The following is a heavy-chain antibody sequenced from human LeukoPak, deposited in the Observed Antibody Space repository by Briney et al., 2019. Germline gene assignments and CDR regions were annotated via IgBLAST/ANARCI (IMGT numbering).Heavy chain of an antibody. CDR2: IYYSGST. D-gene: IGHD1-26*01. V-gene: IGHV4-39*01. CDR3: ARLLSGADRNFDY. J-gene: IGHJ4*02. Sequence: SETLSLTCTVSGGSISSYYWGWIRQPPGKGLEWIGSIYYSGSTYYNPSLKSRVTISVDTSKNQFSLKLSSVTAADTAVYYCARLLSGADRNFDYWGQGTLVTVSS. CDR1: GGSISSYY.